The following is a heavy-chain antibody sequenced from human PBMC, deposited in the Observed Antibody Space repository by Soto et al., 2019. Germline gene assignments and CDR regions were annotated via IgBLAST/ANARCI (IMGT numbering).Heavy chain of an antibody. CDR3: ARYRREAVAGYTLDN. V-gene: IGHV4-59*01. CDR1: CGSISSNY. CDR2: VYNSGST. J-gene: IGHJ4*02. D-gene: IGHD6-13*01. Sequence: SETLSLTCTVSCGSISSNYWTWIRQPPGKGLEWIGYVYNSGSTNYNPSLKSRVTISEDTSKSQFSLKVNSMTAADTAVYYCARYRREAVAGYTLDNWGQGILVTVSS.